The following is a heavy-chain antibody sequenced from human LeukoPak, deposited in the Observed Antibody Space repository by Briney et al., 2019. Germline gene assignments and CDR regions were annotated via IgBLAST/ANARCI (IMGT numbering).Heavy chain of an antibody. Sequence: GGSLRLSCAASGFTVSSDYMSWVRQAPGKGLEWASVIYSGGSTYYADSVKGRFTISRDKSKNTVYLQMNSLRFEDTAMYYCARNWFDPWGQGTLVTVSS. J-gene: IGHJ5*02. CDR3: ARNWFDP. V-gene: IGHV3-53*05. CDR1: GFTVSSDY. CDR2: IYSGGST.